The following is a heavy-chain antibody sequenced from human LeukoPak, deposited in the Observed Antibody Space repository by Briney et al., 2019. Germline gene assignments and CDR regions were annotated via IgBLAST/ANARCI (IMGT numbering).Heavy chain of an antibody. CDR2: IYYSGST. J-gene: IGHJ3*02. CDR1: GGSISSYY. Sequence: PSETLSLTCTVSGGSISSYYWSWIRQPPGKGLEWIGYIYYSGSTNYNPSLKSRVTISVDTSKNQFSLKLSSVTAADTAVYYCARHVSAYYYDSSGYYLPHAFDIWGQGTMVTVSS. D-gene: IGHD3-22*01. CDR3: ARHVSAYYYDSSGYYLPHAFDI. V-gene: IGHV4-59*08.